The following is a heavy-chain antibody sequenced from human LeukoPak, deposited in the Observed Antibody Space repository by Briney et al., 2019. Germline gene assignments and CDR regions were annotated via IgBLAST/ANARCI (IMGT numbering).Heavy chain of an antibody. CDR1: GGSFSGYY. D-gene: IGHD1-26*01. V-gene: IGHV4-34*01. Sequence: SETLSLTCAVYGGSFSGYYWSWIRQPPGKGLEWIGEINHSGSTNYNPSLKSRVTISVGTSKNQFSLKLSSVTAADTAVYYCARETGVTTEYYFDYWGQGTLVTVSS. CDR3: ARETGVTTEYYFDY. J-gene: IGHJ4*02. CDR2: INHSGST.